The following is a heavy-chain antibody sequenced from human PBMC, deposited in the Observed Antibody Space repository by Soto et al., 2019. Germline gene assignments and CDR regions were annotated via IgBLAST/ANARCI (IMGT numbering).Heavy chain of an antibody. V-gene: IGHV1-3*01. J-gene: IGHJ4*02. D-gene: IGHD6-19*01. CDR3: AAGDEQWLVRFDY. Sequence: ASVKVSCKASGYTFTRYAMHWVRQAPGQRLEWMGWINAGNGNTKYSQKFQGRVTITRDTSASTAYMELSSLRSEDTAVYYCAAGDEQWLVRFDYWGQGTLVTVSS. CDR1: GYTFTRYA. CDR2: INAGNGNT.